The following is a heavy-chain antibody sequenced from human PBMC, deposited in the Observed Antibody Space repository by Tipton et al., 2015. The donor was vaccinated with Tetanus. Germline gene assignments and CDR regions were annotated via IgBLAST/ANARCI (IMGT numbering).Heavy chain of an antibody. CDR3: ARRSLTNYGLDV. CDR1: GLSFSDYF. J-gene: IGHJ6*02. D-gene: IGHD1-1*01. V-gene: IGHV3-11*04. Sequence: SLRLSCAASGLSFSDYFMGWVRQAPGEGLEWISYISDTASTIHYADSVRDRFTISRDHAKNTVYLQMNSLRAEDTAVYFCARRSLTNYGLDVWGQGTPVTVSS. CDR2: ISDTASTI.